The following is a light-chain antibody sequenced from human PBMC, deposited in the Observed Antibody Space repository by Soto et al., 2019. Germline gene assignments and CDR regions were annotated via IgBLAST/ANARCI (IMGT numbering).Light chain of an antibody. V-gene: IGLV2-14*03. CDR2: DVS. CDR1: SGDVGGYNY. Sequence: QSALTQPASVSGSPGQSITISCTGTSGDVGGYNYVSWYQQHPGKAPKLLIYDVSNRPSGVSDRFSGSKSGNTASLTISGLQAEDEDDYYCSSYTRSSRFFGGGTKVTVL. J-gene: IGLJ2*01. CDR3: SSYTRSSRF.